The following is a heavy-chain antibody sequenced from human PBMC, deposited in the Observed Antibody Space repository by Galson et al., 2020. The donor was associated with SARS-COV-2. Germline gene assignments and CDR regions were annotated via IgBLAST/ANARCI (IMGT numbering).Heavy chain of an antibody. CDR3: AKDATGSSNDL. CDR2: IGSGYTYT. D-gene: IGHD3-10*01. CDR1: GFRFSDAY. J-gene: IGHJ5*02. V-gene: IGHV3-11*06. Sequence: GESLKISCTASGFRFSDAYMNWIRQTPGKGLEWISHIGSGYTYTQYADSVKGRFTISRDNAKNTLYLQMNSLRPEDTAVYYCAKDATGSSNDLWGQGTLVTVSS.